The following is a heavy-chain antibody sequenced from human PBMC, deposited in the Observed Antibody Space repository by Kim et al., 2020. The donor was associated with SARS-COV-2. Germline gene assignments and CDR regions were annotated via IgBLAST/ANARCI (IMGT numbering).Heavy chain of an antibody. CDR1: GFTFSSYG. V-gene: IGHV3-30*18. J-gene: IGHJ4*02. Sequence: GGSLRLSCAASGFTFSSYGMHWVRQAPGKGLEWVAVISYDGSNKYYADSVKGRFTISRDNSKNTLYLQMNSLRAEDTAVYYCAKDLYCTGGVCYNYWGQGTLVTVSS. CDR3: AKDLYCTGGVCYNY. D-gene: IGHD2-8*02. CDR2: ISYDGSNK.